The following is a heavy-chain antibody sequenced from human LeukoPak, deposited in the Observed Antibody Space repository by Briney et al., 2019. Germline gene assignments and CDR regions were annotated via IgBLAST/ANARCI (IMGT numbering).Heavy chain of an antibody. CDR3: ARGGSSCYGCHDWFDP. J-gene: IGHJ5*02. V-gene: IGHV4-59*08. Sequence: SETLSLTCCVSGGSIRNYYLSWIRQSPGKGLEWIGNVDKRGSTNYNPSFKSRVIVSSDTSRNEFSLKLNSVTAADTAIYYCARGGSSCYGCHDWFDPWGQGTRVTVSS. CDR1: GGSIRNYY. CDR2: VDKRGST. D-gene: IGHD2-2*01.